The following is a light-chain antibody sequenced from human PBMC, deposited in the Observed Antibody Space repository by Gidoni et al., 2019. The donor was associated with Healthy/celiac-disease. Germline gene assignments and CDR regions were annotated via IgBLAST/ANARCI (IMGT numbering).Light chain of an antibody. J-gene: IGKJ4*01. Sequence: EIVLTQSPATLSLSPGERATLSCRASQSVSSYLAWYQQKPGQAPRLLIYDASNRATGIPARFSGSGSVTDFTLTIRSLEPEDFAVYYCQQRSNWPPGTFGGGTKVEIK. CDR2: DAS. CDR3: QQRSNWPPGT. CDR1: QSVSSY. V-gene: IGKV3-11*01.